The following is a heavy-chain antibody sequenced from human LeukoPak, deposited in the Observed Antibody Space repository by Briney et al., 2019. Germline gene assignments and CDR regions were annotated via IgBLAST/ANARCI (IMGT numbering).Heavy chain of an antibody. V-gene: IGHV3-23*01. CDR1: GFTFSSYA. CDR3: AKDQASCGGDCYSGAFDY. J-gene: IGHJ4*02. Sequence: GGSLRLSCAASGFTFSSYAMSWVRQAPGKGLEWVSAISGSGGSTYYADSVKGRFTISRDNSKNTLYLQMNGLRAEDTAVYYCAKDQASCGGDCYSGAFDYWGQGTLVTVSS. D-gene: IGHD2-21*02. CDR2: ISGSGGST.